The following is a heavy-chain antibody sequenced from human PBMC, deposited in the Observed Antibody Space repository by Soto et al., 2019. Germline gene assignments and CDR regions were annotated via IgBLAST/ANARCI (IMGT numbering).Heavy chain of an antibody. CDR3: SAVNTVSSDYYYCMEV. V-gene: IGHV3-73*01. J-gene: IGHJ6*02. CDR1: GFTFSGSA. CDR2: IRSKANSYAT. Sequence: GGSLRLFCAASGFTFSGSAMHWVRQASGKGLEWVGRIRSKANSYATAYVASVKGRFTISRDDSKNTAYLQMNSLKTEDTAVYYSSAVNTVSSDYYYCMEVWGQRTTVTVS. D-gene: IGHD4-4*01.